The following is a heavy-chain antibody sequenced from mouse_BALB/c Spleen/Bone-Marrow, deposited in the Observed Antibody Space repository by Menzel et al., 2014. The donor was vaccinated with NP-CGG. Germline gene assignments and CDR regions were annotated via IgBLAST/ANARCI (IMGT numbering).Heavy chain of an antibody. Sequence: GLEWIGYINPNTGYTEYNQKFKDKATVTADKSSSIAYMQLSSVTSEDSAVYYCARRGDSSGYAFAYWGQGTLVTVSA. J-gene: IGHJ3*01. V-gene: IGHV1-4*01. D-gene: IGHD3-2*01. CDR2: INPNTGYT. CDR3: ARRGDSSGYAFAY.